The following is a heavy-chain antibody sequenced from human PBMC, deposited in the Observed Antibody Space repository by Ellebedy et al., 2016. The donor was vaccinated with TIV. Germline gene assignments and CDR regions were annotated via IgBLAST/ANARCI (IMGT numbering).Heavy chain of an antibody. Sequence: PGGSLRLSCAASGFTFSSYGMTWVRQAPGKGLEWVSDISGSGDTTYYADSVKGRFTIARDNSKNTLFLQMSSLRAEDTAVYFCARRSTDLAFDSWGQGTLVTVSS. CDR1: GFTFSSYG. J-gene: IGHJ4*02. D-gene: IGHD2-8*02. V-gene: IGHV3-23*01. CDR2: ISGSGDTT. CDR3: ARRSTDLAFDS.